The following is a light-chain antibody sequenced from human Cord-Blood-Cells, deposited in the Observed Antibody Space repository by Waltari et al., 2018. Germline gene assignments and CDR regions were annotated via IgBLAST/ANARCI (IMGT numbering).Light chain of an antibody. CDR1: SSDVGGYNY. CDR2: DVS. V-gene: IGLV2-14*01. J-gene: IGLJ3*02. Sequence: QSALTQPASVSGSPGQSITISCTGTSSDVGGYNYVSWYQQHPGKAPKLMIYDVSNRPSGVSNLFSGSKSRNTAALTISGLQAEDEADYYCSSYTSSSTWVFGGGTKLTVL. CDR3: SSYTSSSTWV.